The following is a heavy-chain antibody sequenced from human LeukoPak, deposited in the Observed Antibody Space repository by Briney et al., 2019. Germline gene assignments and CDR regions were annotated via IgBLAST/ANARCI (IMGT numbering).Heavy chain of an antibody. J-gene: IGHJ4*02. V-gene: IGHV5-51*01. D-gene: IGHD6-13*01. CDR3: ARLGQNRGIAAAVDY. Sequence: ETLSLTCSVSGYSISSGYYWGWIRQPPGRGLEWMGIIYPGDSDTRYSPSFQGQVTISADKSISTAYLQWSSLKASDTAMYYCARLGQNRGIAAAVDYWGQGTLVTVSS. CDR2: IYPGDSDT. CDR1: GYSISSGYY.